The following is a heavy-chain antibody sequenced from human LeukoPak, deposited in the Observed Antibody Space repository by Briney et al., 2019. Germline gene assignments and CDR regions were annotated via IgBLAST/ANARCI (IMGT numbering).Heavy chain of an antibody. Sequence: SGTLSLTCAVYGGSFNDYYWNWIRQPPGKGLEWIGEINLRGSTTYNPSLKSRVTISLDESKNQFSLKLSSVTAADTAVYYCARSPGELLWFGEGVYWFDPWGQGTLVTVSS. CDR3: ARSPGELLWFGEGVYWFDP. D-gene: IGHD3-10*01. CDR2: INLRGST. V-gene: IGHV4-34*01. J-gene: IGHJ5*02. CDR1: GGSFNDYY.